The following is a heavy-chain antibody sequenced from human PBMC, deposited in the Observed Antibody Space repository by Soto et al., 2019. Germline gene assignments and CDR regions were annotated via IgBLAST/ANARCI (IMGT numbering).Heavy chain of an antibody. CDR2: IYYSGST. J-gene: IGHJ4*02. Sequence: QVQLQESGPGLVKPSETLSLTCTVSGGSISSYYWSWIRQPPGKGLEWIGYIYYSGSTNYNPSLKSRVTISVDTSKNQFSLTLSSVTAADTAVYYCAGRASRYYYDSSGYFDYWGQGTLVTVSS. D-gene: IGHD3-22*01. CDR1: GGSISSYY. V-gene: IGHV4-59*01. CDR3: AGRASRYYYDSSGYFDY.